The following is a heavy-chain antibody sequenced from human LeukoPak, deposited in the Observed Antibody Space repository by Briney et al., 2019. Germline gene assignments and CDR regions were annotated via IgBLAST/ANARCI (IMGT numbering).Heavy chain of an antibody. Sequence: SETLSLTCTVSGGSMSHYYWSWIRQPPGKGLELIGYIYYSGSPNYNPSLKNRVTISVDTSKNQFSLNLKSVTAADTAVYYCARVGARDTFDIWGQGTMVTVSS. V-gene: IGHV4-59*01. CDR3: ARVGARDTFDI. D-gene: IGHD1-26*01. CDR1: GGSMSHYY. CDR2: IYYSGSP. J-gene: IGHJ3*02.